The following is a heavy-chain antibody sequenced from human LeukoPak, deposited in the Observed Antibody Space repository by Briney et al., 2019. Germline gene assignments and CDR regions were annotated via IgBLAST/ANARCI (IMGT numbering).Heavy chain of an antibody. V-gene: IGHV5-51*01. CDR1: GYDFTSYW. J-gene: IGHJ3*02. CDR2: IYPGDSDT. D-gene: IGHD6-19*01. CDR3: ARRGTVAGDAFDI. Sequence: GESLKISCKGSGYDFTSYWIVWVRQMPGKGLEWMGSIYPGDSDTRYSPSFQGQVTISADKSISTAYLQWSSLKASDTAMYYCARRGTVAGDAFDIWGQGTMVTVSS.